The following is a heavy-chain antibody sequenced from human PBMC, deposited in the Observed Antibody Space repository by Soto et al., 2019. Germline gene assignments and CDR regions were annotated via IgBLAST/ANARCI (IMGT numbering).Heavy chain of an antibody. CDR2: IHYTGSN. CDR3: ARGGWSLDY. CDR1: GGSIISHY. J-gene: IGHJ4*02. Sequence: QVQLQESGPGLVKPSETLSLTCSVSGGSIISHYWSWIRQPPGKGLEWIGYIHYTGSNEYNPSLKSRLTISVDTSKNQFSLKLSSVTAADTAVYYCARGGWSLDYWGQGTLVTVSS. V-gene: IGHV4-59*11. D-gene: IGHD2-15*01.